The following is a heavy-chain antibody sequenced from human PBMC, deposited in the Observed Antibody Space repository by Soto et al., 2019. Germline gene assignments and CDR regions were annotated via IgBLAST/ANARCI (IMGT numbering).Heavy chain of an antibody. CDR2: IYYSGST. J-gene: IGHJ1*01. V-gene: IGHV4-31*03. CDR3: ARGVTAPTEYFQH. CDR1: GGSIRSGGYY. D-gene: IGHD5-18*01. Sequence: SETLALTCTASGGSIRSGGYYWSWIRQHPGKGLEWIGYIYYSGSTYYNPSLKSRVTISVDTSKNQFSLKLSSVTAADTAVYYCARGVTAPTEYFQHWGQGTLVTVSS.